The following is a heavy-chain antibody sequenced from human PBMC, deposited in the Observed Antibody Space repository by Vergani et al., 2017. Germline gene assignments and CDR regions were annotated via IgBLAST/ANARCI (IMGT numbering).Heavy chain of an antibody. CDR1: GGSFSGYY. J-gene: IGHJ4*02. CDR3: ARGPPRYSSSSGAGFDY. V-gene: IGHV4-34*01. Sequence: QVQLQQWGAGLLKPSETLSLTCAVYGGSFSGYYWSWIRQPPGKGLGWIGEINHSGSTNYNPSLKSRVTISVDTSTNTFSLKLSSVTAADTAVSYCARGPPRYSSSSGAGFDYWGQGTLVTVSS. D-gene: IGHD6-6*01. CDR2: INHSGST.